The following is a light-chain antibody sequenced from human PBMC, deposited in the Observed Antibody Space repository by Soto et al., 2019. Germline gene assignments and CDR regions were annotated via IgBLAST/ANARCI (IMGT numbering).Light chain of an antibody. V-gene: IGLV2-14*01. Sequence: QSALAQPASVSGSPGQSITISCTGTSSVFCGYNYVSWYQQHPGKAPKLMIYDVSNRSLGISNRFPGSKSGNTASLTISGLQAEDEADYYCSSYTGSSTYVFGTGTKVTVL. CDR2: DVS. J-gene: IGLJ1*01. CDR3: SSYTGSSTYV. CDR1: SSVFCGYNY.